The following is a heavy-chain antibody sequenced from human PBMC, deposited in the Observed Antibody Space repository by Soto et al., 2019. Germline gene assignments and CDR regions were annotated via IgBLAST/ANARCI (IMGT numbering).Heavy chain of an antibody. J-gene: IGHJ3*02. CDR2: INHSRKT. Sequence: PSETLSLTSAVYGGSFSDNFWRWIPQPPGKGLEWIGEINHSRKTNYNPPLMSRVPIQEATSKNHFSLKLSSVTAAVRPVYYFVRVDSKGYTRDVFDIWGQGTMVTVSS. CDR3: VRVDSKGYTRDVFDI. CDR1: GGSFSDNF. D-gene: IGHD3-22*01. V-gene: IGHV4-34*01.